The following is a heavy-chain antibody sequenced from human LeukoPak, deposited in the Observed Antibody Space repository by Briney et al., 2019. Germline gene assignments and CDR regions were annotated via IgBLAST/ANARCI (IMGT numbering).Heavy chain of an antibody. Sequence: SETLSLTCTVSGGCISSSSYYWGWIRHPPGKGLEWIGSIYYSGSSYYNPSLKSRVTISVDTSKNQFSLKLSSVTAADTAVYYCARQTPSGVVVPAAMRDYWGQGTLVTVSS. J-gene: IGHJ4*02. V-gene: IGHV4-39*01. D-gene: IGHD2-2*01. CDR1: GGCISSSSYY. CDR2: IYYSGSS. CDR3: ARQTPSGVVVPAAMRDY.